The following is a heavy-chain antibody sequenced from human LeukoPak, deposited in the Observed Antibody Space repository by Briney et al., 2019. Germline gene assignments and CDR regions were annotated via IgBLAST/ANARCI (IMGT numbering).Heavy chain of an antibody. CDR2: IYYSGST. V-gene: IGHV4-59*01. D-gene: IGHD3-22*01. Sequence: SETLSLTCTVSGGSISSYYWSWIRQPPGKGLEWIGYIYYSGSTNYNPSLKSRVTISVDTSKNQFSLKLSSVTAAGTAVYYCARGLRDYDSTNWFDPWGQGTLVTVSS. J-gene: IGHJ5*02. CDR3: ARGLRDYDSTNWFDP. CDR1: GGSISSYY.